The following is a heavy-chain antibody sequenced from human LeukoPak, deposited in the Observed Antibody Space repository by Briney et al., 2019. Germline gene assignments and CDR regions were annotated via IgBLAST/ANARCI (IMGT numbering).Heavy chain of an antibody. CDR2: ISGSGGTT. CDR1: GVTFSNYA. D-gene: IGHD2-21*02. CDR3: AKDVRYCGGNCHTGYLDD. J-gene: IGHJ4*02. Sequence: PGGSLRLSCAASGVTFSNYAMSWVRQAPGKGLKWVSAISGSGGTTYYADSVKGRFTISRDNSKNTLYLQMNGLRVDDTAFYYCAKDVRYCGGNCHTGYLDDWGQGTLVTVSS. V-gene: IGHV3-23*01.